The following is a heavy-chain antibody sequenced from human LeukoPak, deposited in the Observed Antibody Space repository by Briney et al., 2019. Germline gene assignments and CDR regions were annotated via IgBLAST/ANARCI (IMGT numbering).Heavy chain of an antibody. CDR2: INHSGST. V-gene: IGHV4-34*09. D-gene: IGHD3-3*01. Sequence: PSETLSLTCAVYGGSFSGYYWSWIRQPPGKGLEWIGEINHSGSTNYNPSLKSRVTISVDTSKNQFSLKLSSVTAADTAVYYCARAIFGVVTPFDIWGQGTMVTVSS. CDR3: ARAIFGVVTPFDI. J-gene: IGHJ3*02. CDR1: GGSFSGYY.